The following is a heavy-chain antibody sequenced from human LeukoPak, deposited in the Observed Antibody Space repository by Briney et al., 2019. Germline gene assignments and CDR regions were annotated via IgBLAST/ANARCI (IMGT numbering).Heavy chain of an antibody. CDR1: GYTFTSYD. J-gene: IGHJ4*02. CDR3: ARAFTGRGDYFF. CDR2: MNPNSGNT. Sequence: ASVKVSCKASGYTFTSYDINWVRQATGQGLEWMGWMNPNSGNTGHAQKFQGRVTMTRNTSIRTAYMELNSPRSEDTAVYYCARAFTGRGDYFFWGQGTLVTVSS. V-gene: IGHV1-8*01. D-gene: IGHD4-17*01.